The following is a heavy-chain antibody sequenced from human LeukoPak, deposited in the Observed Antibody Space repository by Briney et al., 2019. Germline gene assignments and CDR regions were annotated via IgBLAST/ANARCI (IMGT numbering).Heavy chain of an antibody. CDR1: GGSFSGYY. V-gene: IGHV4-34*01. J-gene: IGHJ4*02. CDR2: INHSGST. D-gene: IGHD3-9*01. Sequence: PSETLSLTCAVYGGSFSGYYWSWIRQPQGKGLEWIGEINHSGSTNYNPSLKSRVTISVDKSKNQFSLKLSSVTAADTAVYYCARDHPPLTDWGQGTLVTVSS. CDR3: ARDHPPLTD.